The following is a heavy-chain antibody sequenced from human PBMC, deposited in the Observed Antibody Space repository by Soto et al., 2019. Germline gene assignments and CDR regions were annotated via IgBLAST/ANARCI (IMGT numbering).Heavy chain of an antibody. CDR1: GYRFSDYY. J-gene: IGHJ6*03. Sequence: QVQLVQSGAEVKKPGASVTVSCKASGYRFSDYYLHWVRQAPGQGPEWMGWMNPNSGDTKYAQKFKGRFTMTRETSVRTAFMELNWLKSADTAVYYCARESGGATATLDYYYFYMDVWGIGTTVTVSS. D-gene: IGHD5-12*01. CDR3: ARESGGATATLDYYYFYMDV. V-gene: IGHV1-2*02. CDR2: MNPNSGDT.